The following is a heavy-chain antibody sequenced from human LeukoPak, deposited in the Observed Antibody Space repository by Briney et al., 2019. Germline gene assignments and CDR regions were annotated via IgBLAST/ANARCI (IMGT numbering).Heavy chain of an antibody. CDR3: ARDITPYYDYVWGSYRYPDY. J-gene: IGHJ4*02. CDR2: IWYDGSNK. V-gene: IGHV3-33*08. CDR1: GFTFSSYG. D-gene: IGHD3-16*02. Sequence: GSLRLSCAASGFTFSSYGMHWVRQAPGKGLEWVAVIWYDGSNKYYADSVKGRFTISRDNSKNTLYLQMNSLRAEDTAVYYCARDITPYYDYVWGSYRYPDYWGQGTLVTVSS.